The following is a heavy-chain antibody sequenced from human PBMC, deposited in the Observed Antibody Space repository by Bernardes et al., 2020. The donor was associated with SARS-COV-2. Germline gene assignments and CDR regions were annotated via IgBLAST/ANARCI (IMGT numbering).Heavy chain of an antibody. CDR2: INHSGST. D-gene: IGHD4-17*01. J-gene: IGHJ6*02. CDR3: ARVFKSGDYSIFYYYAMDV. Sequence: SETLSLTCAVYGWSFSGYYLSWLRQPPGKGLEWIGRINHSGSTNYNPSLKSRVTISVDTSKNQFSLKLTSVTAADTAVYYCARVFKSGDYSIFYYYAMDVWGQGTTVAVSS. V-gene: IGHV4-34*01. CDR1: GWSFSGYY.